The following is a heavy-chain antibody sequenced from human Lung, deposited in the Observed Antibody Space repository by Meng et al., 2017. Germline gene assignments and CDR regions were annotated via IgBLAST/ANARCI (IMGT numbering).Heavy chain of an antibody. CDR3: ARGPTTMAHDFDY. Sequence: QVQLTPWGQGLLKPSETLSLTCVVPGGSFSDYYWSWIRQPPGKGLEWIGEINHSGSTNYNPSLEGRATISVDTSQNNLSLKLSSVTAADSAVYYCARGPTTMAHDFDYWGQGTLVTVSS. CDR2: INHSGST. J-gene: IGHJ4*02. V-gene: IGHV4-34*01. CDR1: GGSFSDYY. D-gene: IGHD4-11*01.